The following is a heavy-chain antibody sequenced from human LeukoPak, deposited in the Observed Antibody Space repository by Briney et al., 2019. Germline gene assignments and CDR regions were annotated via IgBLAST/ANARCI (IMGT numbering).Heavy chain of an antibody. D-gene: IGHD2-15*01. CDR3: ARHTVVAATHYYYGMDV. J-gene: IGHJ6*02. Sequence: PSETLSLTCTVSGGSISSYYWSWIRQPPGKGLEWIGYIYYSGSTNYNSSLKSRVTISVDTSKNQFSLKLSSVTAADTAVYYCARHTVVAATHYYYGMDVWGQGTTVTVSS. CDR1: GGSISSYY. CDR2: IYYSGST. V-gene: IGHV4-59*08.